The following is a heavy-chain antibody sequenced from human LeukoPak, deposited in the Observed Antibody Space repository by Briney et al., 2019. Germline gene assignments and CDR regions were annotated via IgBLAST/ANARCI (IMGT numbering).Heavy chain of an antibody. J-gene: IGHJ4*02. CDR2: ISGGSGDTT. V-gene: IGHV3-23*01. Sequence: GGSLRLSCAASGFSFSSYAMSWVRQAPEKGLEGVSGISGGSGDTTQYVDSVKGRFTISRDNSKNTLYLHMNSLRAEDTAVYYCAKGGGSTTWYFDYWGQGTLVTVSS. D-gene: IGHD2-2*01. CDR3: AKGGGSTTWYFDY. CDR1: GFSFSSYA.